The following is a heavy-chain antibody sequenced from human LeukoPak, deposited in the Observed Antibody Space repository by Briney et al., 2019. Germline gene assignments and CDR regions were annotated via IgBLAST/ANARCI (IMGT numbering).Heavy chain of an antibody. CDR1: GFTFRSYG. V-gene: IGHV3-33*01. J-gene: IGHJ4*02. CDR3: ARDYYDSSGYFHFDY. Sequence: GGSLRLSCAASGFTFRSYGMHWVRQAPGKGLEWVAVIWYDGSNKYYADSVKGRFTISRDNSKNTLYLQMNSLRAEDTAVYYCARDYYDSSGYFHFDYWGQGTLVIVSS. D-gene: IGHD3-22*01. CDR2: IWYDGSNK.